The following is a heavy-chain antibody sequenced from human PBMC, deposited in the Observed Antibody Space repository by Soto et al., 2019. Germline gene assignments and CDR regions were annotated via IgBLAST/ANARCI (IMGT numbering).Heavy chain of an antibody. CDR1: GGTFSSYA. J-gene: IGHJ6*02. V-gene: IGHV1-69*13. D-gene: IGHD2-2*01. CDR3: ARDRNCISTSCYGGYYYYGMDV. CDR2: IIPIFGTA. Sequence: SVKVSCKASGGTFSSYAISWVRQAPGQGLEWMGGIIPIFGTANYAQKFQGRVTITADESTSTAYMELSSLRSEDTAVYYCARDRNCISTSCYGGYYYYGMDVWGQGTTVTVSS.